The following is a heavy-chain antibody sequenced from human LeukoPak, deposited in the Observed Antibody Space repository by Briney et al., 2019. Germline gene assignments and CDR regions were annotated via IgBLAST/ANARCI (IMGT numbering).Heavy chain of an antibody. Sequence: SETLSLTCTVSGGSISSSRYYWGWIRQPPGKGLVWIGSIYYSGSTYYNPSLKSRVTISVDTSKNQFSLKLSSVTAADTAVYYCARQGSGWGTPYYFDYWGQGTLVTVSS. CDR2: IYYSGST. CDR3: ARQGSGWGTPYYFDY. V-gene: IGHV4-39*01. D-gene: IGHD1/OR15-1a*01. J-gene: IGHJ4*02. CDR1: GGSISSSRYY.